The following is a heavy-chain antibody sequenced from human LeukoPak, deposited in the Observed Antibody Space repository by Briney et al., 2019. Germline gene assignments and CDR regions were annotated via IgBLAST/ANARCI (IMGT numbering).Heavy chain of an antibody. Sequence: GRSLRLSCAASGFTFSSYGMHWVRQAPGKGLEWVAVISYDGSDKNYADSVKGRFTISRDNSKNTLYLQMNSLRAEDTAVYYCAYDSSGYYYTPGDYWGQGTLVTVSS. V-gene: IGHV3-30*18. CDR3: AYDSSGYYYTPGDY. CDR1: GFTFSSYG. D-gene: IGHD3-22*01. CDR2: ISYDGSDK. J-gene: IGHJ4*02.